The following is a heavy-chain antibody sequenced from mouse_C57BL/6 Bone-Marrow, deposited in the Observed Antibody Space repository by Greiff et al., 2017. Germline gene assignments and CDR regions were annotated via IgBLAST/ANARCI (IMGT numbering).Heavy chain of an antibody. CDR2: ISYSGST. V-gene: IGHV3-8*01. J-gene: IGHJ1*03. Sequence: EVMLVESGPGLAKPSQTLSLTCSVTGYSITSDYWNWIRKFPGNKLEYMGYISYSGSTYYNPSLKSRISITRDTSKNQYYLQLNSVTTEDTATSYCARLITTVVAPQYWYFDVWGTGTTVTVAS. CDR3: ARLITTVVAPQYWYFDV. CDR1: GYSITSDY. D-gene: IGHD1-1*01.